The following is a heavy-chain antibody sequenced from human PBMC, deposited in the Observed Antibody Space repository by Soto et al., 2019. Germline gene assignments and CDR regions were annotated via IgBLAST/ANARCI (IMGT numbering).Heavy chain of an antibody. CDR3: AKDRTPRYQYAMDV. CDR2: IIPKYGTA. Sequence: QVQLVQSGAEVKKPGSSVKVSCDASGVTFNTYAINWVRQAPGQGLEWMGGIIPKYGTANYAQKFQVRVTITADESTRTAYMEVSSLRSEDTAGYYCAKDRTPRYQYAMDVWGQGNTVTVSS. V-gene: IGHV1-69*01. D-gene: IGHD2-15*01. J-gene: IGHJ6*01. CDR1: GVTFNTYA.